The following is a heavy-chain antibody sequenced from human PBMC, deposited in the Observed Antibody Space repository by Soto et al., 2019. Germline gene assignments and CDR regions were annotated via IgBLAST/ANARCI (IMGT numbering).Heavy chain of an antibody. CDR1: GYSFTSYW. J-gene: IGHJ5*02. CDR3: ARQSRGLVVPAAISWFDP. Sequence: LGESLKLSCKGAGYSFTSYWIGWVRQMPGKGLEWMGIIYPGDSDTRYSPSFQGQVTISADKSISTAYLQWSSLKASDTAMYYCARQSRGLVVPAAISWFDPWGQGTLVTVSS. CDR2: IYPGDSDT. V-gene: IGHV5-51*01. D-gene: IGHD2-2*01.